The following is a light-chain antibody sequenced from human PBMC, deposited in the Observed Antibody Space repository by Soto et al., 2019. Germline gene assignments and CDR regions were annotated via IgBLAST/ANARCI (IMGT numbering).Light chain of an antibody. Sequence: EIVLTQSPGTLSLSPGERATLACRASQSISSSFLAWYQQKPGQAPRLLMYDASSRATGIPDRFSGSGSGTDFTLTISRLEPEDFAVHYCQQFGTSFPYTFGQGTKLDIK. CDR3: QQFGTSFPYT. CDR2: DAS. J-gene: IGKJ2*01. V-gene: IGKV3-20*01. CDR1: QSISSSF.